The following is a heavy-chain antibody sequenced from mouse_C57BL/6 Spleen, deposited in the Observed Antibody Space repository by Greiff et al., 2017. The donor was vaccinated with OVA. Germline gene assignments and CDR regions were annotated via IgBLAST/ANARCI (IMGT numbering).Heavy chain of an antibody. Sequence: LQESGPELVKPGASVKISCKASGYAFSSSWMNWVKQRPGKGLEWIGRIYPGDGDTNYNGKFKGKATLTADKSSSTAYMQLSSLTSEDSAVYFCARDPYYAMDYWGQGTSVTVSS. J-gene: IGHJ4*01. CDR3: ARDPYYAMDY. CDR1: GYAFSSSW. CDR2: IYPGDGDT. V-gene: IGHV1-82*01.